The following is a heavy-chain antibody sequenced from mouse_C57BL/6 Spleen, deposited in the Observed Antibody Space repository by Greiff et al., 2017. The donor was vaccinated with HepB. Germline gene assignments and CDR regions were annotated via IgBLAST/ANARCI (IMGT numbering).Heavy chain of an antibody. J-gene: IGHJ2*01. CDR3: TTRGGNYVSFDY. D-gene: IGHD2-1*01. V-gene: IGHV14-4*01. CDR2: IDPENGDT. Sequence: VHVKQSGAELVRPGASVKLSCTASGFNIKDDYMHWVKQRPEQGLEWIGWIDPENGDTEYASKFQGKATITADTSSNTAYLQLSSLTSEDTAVYYCTTRGGNYVSFDYWGQGTTLTVSS. CDR1: GFNIKDDY.